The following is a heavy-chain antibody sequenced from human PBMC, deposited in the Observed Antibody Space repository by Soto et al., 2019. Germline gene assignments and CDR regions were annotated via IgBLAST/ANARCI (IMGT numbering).Heavy chain of an antibody. CDR2: IYWDDDK. D-gene: IGHD3-16*02. CDR1: GFSLSSTGVG. CDR3: AHGTFGGIIVAGAMDV. J-gene: IGHJ6*02. Sequence: SGPTLVNPSQTLTLTCTFSGFSLSSTGVGVAWIRQPPGKALEWLAVIYWDDDKRYSTSLKNRLTVSKDTSKNQVVLTLTNVAPADTATYYCAHGTFGGIIVAGAMDVWGQGTTVTVSS. V-gene: IGHV2-5*02.